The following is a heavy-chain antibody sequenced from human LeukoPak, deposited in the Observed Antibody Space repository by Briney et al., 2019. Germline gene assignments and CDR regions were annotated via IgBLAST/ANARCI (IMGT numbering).Heavy chain of an antibody. Sequence: PGGSLRLSCAASGFTFSSYSMNWVRQAPGKGLEWVSSISSSSSYIYYADSVKGRFTISRDNAKNSLYLQMNSLRAEDTSVYYCARAFRGYTFGFDSWGQGTPVTVSS. V-gene: IGHV3-21*01. CDR3: ARAFRGYTFGFDS. D-gene: IGHD5-18*01. CDR1: GFTFSSYS. CDR2: ISSSSSYI. J-gene: IGHJ4*02.